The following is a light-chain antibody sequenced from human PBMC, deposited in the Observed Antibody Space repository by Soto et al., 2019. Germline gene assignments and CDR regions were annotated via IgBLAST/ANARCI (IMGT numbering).Light chain of an antibody. CDR3: QSYDSSLSGVV. CDR1: SSNIGAGYD. V-gene: IGLV1-40*01. CDR2: GNS. Sequence: QSALTQPPSVSGAPGQRVTISCTGSSSNIGAGYDVHWYQQLPGTAPKLLIYGNSNRPSGVPDRFSGSKSGTSASLAITGLQAEDEADDYCQSYDSSLSGVVCGGGTKLTVL. J-gene: IGLJ2*01.